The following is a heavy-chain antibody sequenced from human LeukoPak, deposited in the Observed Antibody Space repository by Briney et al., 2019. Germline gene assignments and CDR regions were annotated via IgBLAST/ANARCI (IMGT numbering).Heavy chain of an antibody. Sequence: ASVKVSGKASGYTFTDFGFIWVRQAPGQGLEWMGWVSTYNGDTDYAKKFQDRVTMTTESSTQTTFMELRNLRSDDTAVYYCARAESMALYFLYWGQGTLVSVSS. CDR2: VSTYNGDT. CDR1: GYTFTDFG. CDR3: ARAESMALYFLY. V-gene: IGHV1-18*01. D-gene: IGHD1-14*01. J-gene: IGHJ1*01.